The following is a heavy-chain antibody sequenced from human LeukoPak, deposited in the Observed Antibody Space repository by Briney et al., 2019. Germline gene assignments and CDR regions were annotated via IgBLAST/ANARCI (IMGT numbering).Heavy chain of an antibody. D-gene: IGHD3-22*01. J-gene: IGHJ5*02. Sequence: ASVKVSCKASGYTFTSYDINWVRQATGQGLEWMGWMNPNSGNTGYAQKFQGRVTMARNTSISTAYMELSSLRSEDTAVYYCARGLSGYYDSSDWFDPWGQGTLVTVSS. V-gene: IGHV1-8*01. CDR2: MNPNSGNT. CDR1: GYTFTSYD. CDR3: ARGLSGYYDSSDWFDP.